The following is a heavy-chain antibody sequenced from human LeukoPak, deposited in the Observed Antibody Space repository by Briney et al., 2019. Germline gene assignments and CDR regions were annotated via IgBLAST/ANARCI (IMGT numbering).Heavy chain of an antibody. J-gene: IGHJ2*01. CDR2: IYHGGTT. CDR1: GYSINSGYY. Sequence: PSETLSLTCTVSGYSINSGYYWGWIRQPPGKGLQGFAIIYHGGTTYYNPSLKGRVTISVDTSKNQFSLRLTSVTAADTAVYYCARSPTYNWNYLSWYFDLWGRGTLVTVSS. V-gene: IGHV4-38-2*02. CDR3: ARSPTYNWNYLSWYFDL. D-gene: IGHD1-7*01.